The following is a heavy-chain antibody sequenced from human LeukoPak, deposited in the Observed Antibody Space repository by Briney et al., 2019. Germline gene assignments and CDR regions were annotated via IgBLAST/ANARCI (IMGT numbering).Heavy chain of an antibody. CDR3: VKLMYRGIAAAYDY. CDR1: RFIFSSYP. CDR2: INRNGGST. V-gene: IGHV3-64D*06. D-gene: IGHD6-13*01. Sequence: PGGALRVSCASTRFIFSSYPMHWLRQARGRELDDVSAINRNGGSTYYADSVNGRFIICRDNIKNKLYLQMSSLRAEDTAVYYCVKLMYRGIAAAYDYWGQGTLVTVSS. J-gene: IGHJ4*02.